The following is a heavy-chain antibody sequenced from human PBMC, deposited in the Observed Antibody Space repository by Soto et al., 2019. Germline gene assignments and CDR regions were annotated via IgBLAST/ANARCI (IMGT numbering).Heavy chain of an antibody. J-gene: IGHJ5*02. Sequence: GGSLRLSCSASGFTFSSYAMHWVRQAPGKGLEYVSAISSNGGSTYYADSVKGRFTISRDNSKNTLYLQMSSLRAEDTAVYYCVKDPVPGLWPRGWFDPWGQGTLVTVSS. CDR3: VKDPVPGLWPRGWFDP. D-gene: IGHD5-18*01. CDR1: GFTFSSYA. CDR2: ISSNGGST. V-gene: IGHV3-64D*08.